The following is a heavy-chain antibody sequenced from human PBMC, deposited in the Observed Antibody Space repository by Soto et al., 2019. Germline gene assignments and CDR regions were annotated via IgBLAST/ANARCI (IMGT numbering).Heavy chain of an antibody. D-gene: IGHD3-16*01. CDR3: ARDSGYSSAYWEHYFDY. Sequence: GGSLRLSCATSGFSISDKFMSWVRQAPGKGLEWISVISSGGDPSYADSVEGRFTISRDITKNTLFLQMTSLRADDTAVYFCARDSGYSSAYWEHYFDYWGQGTLVTVSS. CDR2: ISSGGDP. V-gene: IGHV3-53*01. J-gene: IGHJ4*02. CDR1: GFSISDKF.